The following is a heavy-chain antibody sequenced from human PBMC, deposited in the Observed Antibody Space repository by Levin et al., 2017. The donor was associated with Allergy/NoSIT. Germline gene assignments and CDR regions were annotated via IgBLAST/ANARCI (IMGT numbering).Heavy chain of an antibody. J-gene: IGHJ6*02. V-gene: IGHV4-59*08. CDR2: IYYTGST. D-gene: IGHD5-12*01. CDR1: GGSISNYY. Sequence: GSLRLSCSVSGGSISNYYWSWIRQPPGKGLEWIGYIYYTGSTNYNPSLKSRVTISVDTSKNQFSLKMRSMTAADTAMYFCARDRVAIVSTTHYFYGMDVWGRGTTVTVSS. CDR3: ARDRVAIVSTTHYFYGMDV.